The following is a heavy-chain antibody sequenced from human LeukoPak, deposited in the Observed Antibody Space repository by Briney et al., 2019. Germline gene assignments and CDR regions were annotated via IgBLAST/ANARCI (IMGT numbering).Heavy chain of an antibody. V-gene: IGHV3-21*01. CDR2: ISSSGTYI. J-gene: IGHJ4*02. CDR3: TRDRSRAEDD. CDR1: GFAFKSYS. Sequence: PGGSLRLSCAASGFAFKSYSMNWVRQAPGKGLEWVSSISSSGTYIYYADSVKGRFTISRDDAKNSLYLQMNSLRAEDTAVYYCTRDRSRAEDDWGQGTLVTVSS. D-gene: IGHD1-14*01.